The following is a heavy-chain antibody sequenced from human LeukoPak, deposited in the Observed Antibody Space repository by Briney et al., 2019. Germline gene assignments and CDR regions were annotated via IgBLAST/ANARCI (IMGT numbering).Heavy chain of an antibody. V-gene: IGHV3-74*01. CDR2: INTDGSRT. J-gene: IGHJ5*02. D-gene: IGHD2-2*02. CDR3: AREACGSTDCYTTSPRNWFDP. Sequence: AGGSLRLSCAASGFTFSRYWMHWVRQAPGKGLVWVSRINTDGSRTSYADSVKGRFTISRDNAKKTLYLQMNSLRAEDTAVYYCAREACGSTDCYTTSPRNWFDPWGQGTLVTVSS. CDR1: GFTFSRYW.